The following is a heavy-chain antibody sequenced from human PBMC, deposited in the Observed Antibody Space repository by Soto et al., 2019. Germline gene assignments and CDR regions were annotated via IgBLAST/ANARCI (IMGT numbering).Heavy chain of an antibody. CDR1: GFTFSSYA. V-gene: IGHV3-23*01. CDR3: AKGLVVPAAMGTSFDY. D-gene: IGHD2-2*01. Sequence: GGSLRLSCAASGFTFSSYAMSWVRQAPGKGLEWVSAISGSCGSTYYADSVKGRFTISRDNSKNTLYLQMNSLRAEDTAVYYCAKGLVVPAAMGTSFDYWGQGTLVTVSS. J-gene: IGHJ4*02. CDR2: ISGSCGST.